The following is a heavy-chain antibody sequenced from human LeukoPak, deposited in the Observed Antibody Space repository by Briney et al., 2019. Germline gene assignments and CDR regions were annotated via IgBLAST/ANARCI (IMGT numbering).Heavy chain of an antibody. D-gene: IGHD6-13*01. CDR3: ARAPRYTNSWYYFDY. V-gene: IGHV4-31*03. CDR2: IYYTGTT. J-gene: IGHJ4*02. Sequence: SETLSLTCTVSGGSISSDDYYWSWIRQRPGKGLERIGYIYYTGTTYFNPSLKSRITISLNMSKNQFSLKLTSMSAADTAVYYCARAPRYTNSWYYFDYWGQGTQVTVSS. CDR1: GGSISSDDYY.